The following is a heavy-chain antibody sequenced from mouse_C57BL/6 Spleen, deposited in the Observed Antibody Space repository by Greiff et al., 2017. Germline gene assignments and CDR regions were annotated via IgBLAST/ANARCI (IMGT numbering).Heavy chain of an antibody. D-gene: IGHD2-1*01. V-gene: IGHV5-6*01. CDR3: ARHEEDGNYWYFDV. CDR2: ISSGGSYT. CDR1: GFTFSSYG. Sequence: EVHLVESGGDLVKPGGSLKLSCAASGFTFSSYGMSWVRQTPDKRLEWVATISSGGSYTYSPDSVKGRFTISRDNAKNTLYLQMSSLKSEETAMYYCARHEEDGNYWYFDVWGTGTTVTVAS. J-gene: IGHJ1*03.